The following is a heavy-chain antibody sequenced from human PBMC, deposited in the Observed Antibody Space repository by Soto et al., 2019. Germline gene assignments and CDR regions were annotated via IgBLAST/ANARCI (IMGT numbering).Heavy chain of an antibody. D-gene: IGHD6-19*01. J-gene: IGHJ6*02. CDR2: INHSGST. CDR1: GGSFSGYY. Sequence: SETLSLTCAVYGGSFSGYYWSWIRQPPGKGLEWIGEINHSGSTNYNPSLKSRVTISVDTSKNQFSLKLSSVTAADTAVYYCAFSEVDGRRYYYGMDVWGQGTTVTVSS. V-gene: IGHV4-34*01. CDR3: AFSEVDGRRYYYGMDV.